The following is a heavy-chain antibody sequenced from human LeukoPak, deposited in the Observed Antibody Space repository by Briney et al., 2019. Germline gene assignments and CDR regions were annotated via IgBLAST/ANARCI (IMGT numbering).Heavy chain of an antibody. CDR3: ARQGGATGYSSSWYRYFDY. V-gene: IGHV3-30*04. D-gene: IGHD6-13*01. J-gene: IGHJ4*02. CDR1: GFTFSSYA. Sequence: GGSLRLSCAASGFTFSSYAMHWVRQAPGKGLEGVAVISYDGSNKYYADSVKGRFTISRDNSKNTLYLQMNSLRAEDTAVYYCARQGGATGYSSSWYRYFDYWGQGTLVTVSS. CDR2: ISYDGSNK.